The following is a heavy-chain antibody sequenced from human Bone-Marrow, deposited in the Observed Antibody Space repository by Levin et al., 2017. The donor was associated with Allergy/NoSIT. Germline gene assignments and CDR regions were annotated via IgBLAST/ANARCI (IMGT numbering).Heavy chain of an antibody. Sequence: SETLSLTCTVSGGSISSSSYYWGWIRQPPGKGLEWIGSIYYSGSTYYNPSLKSRVTISVDTSKNQFSLKLSSVTAADTAVYYCASLSSGYSSGWYRELVYWGQGTLVTVSS. J-gene: IGHJ4*02. CDR2: IYYSGST. D-gene: IGHD6-19*01. CDR3: ASLSSGYSSGWYRELVY. V-gene: IGHV4-39*01. CDR1: GGSISSSSYY.